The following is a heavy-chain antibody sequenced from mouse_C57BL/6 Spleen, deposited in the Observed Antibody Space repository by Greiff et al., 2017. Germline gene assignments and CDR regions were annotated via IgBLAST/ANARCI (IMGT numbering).Heavy chain of an antibody. CDR2: IWPGGGT. D-gene: IGHD2-3*01. CDR3: AKYDPYYAMDY. V-gene: IGHV2-9-1*01. Sequence: VMLVESGPGLVAPSQSLSITCTVSGFSLTSYAISWVRQPPGQGLEWLGVIWPGGGTTYNSALNSSLSISNANSTCQVFLKMHSLQTDDTARYDCAKYDPYYAMDYWGQGTSVTVSS. CDR1: GFSLTSYA. J-gene: IGHJ4*01.